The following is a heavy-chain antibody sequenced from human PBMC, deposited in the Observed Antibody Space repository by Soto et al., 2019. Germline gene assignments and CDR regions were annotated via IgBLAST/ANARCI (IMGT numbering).Heavy chain of an antibody. CDR2: MYYTGST. V-gene: IGHV4-59*12. CDR3: ARYKRLIVES. CDR1: GDSISDNY. Sequence: PSETLSLTCTVSGDSISDNYWSWIRQPPGKTLEWIGYMYYTGSTNYNPSLKSRVTMSVDTSKNQFSLRLSSVTAADTAVYYCARYKRLIVESWGRGTLVNVSS. J-gene: IGHJ5*02. D-gene: IGHD3-22*01.